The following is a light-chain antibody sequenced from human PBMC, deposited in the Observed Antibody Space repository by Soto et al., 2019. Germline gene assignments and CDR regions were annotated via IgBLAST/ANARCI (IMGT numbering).Light chain of an antibody. V-gene: IGLV1-40*01. J-gene: IGLJ2*01. CDR1: SSNIGAGYD. Sequence: QSVLTQPPSVSGAPGQRVTISCTGSSSNIGAGYDVHWYQQLPGPAPKLLIYGNSNRPSGVPDRFSGSKSGTSASLAITGLQAEDEADYYCQSYDSSLSGHVVFGGGTNVTVL. CDR2: GNS. CDR3: QSYDSSLSGHVV.